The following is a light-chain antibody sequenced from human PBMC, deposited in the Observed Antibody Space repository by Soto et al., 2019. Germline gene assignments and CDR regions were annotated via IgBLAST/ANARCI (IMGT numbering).Light chain of an antibody. V-gene: IGKV1-39*01. J-gene: IGKJ1*01. Sequence: DIQMTQSPPSLSASVGDRVTISCRASQSIDNHINWYQQKPGQAPYLLIYGASNLRPGAPSRFRGRGSGTDFTLTISGLQPEDVALYFCHQTYRPPGTFGQGTKVETK. CDR3: HQTYRPPGT. CDR1: QSIDNH. CDR2: GAS.